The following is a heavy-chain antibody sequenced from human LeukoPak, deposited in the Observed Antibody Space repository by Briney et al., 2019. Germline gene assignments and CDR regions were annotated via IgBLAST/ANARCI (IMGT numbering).Heavy chain of an antibody. Sequence: GGSLRLSCAASGFTFSSYAMSWVRQAPGKGLEWVSGISGSGGSTYYADSVKGRFTISRDNSKNTLYVQMNRLRAEDTAVYYCANRGRFYFDYWGQGTLVTVSS. CDR1: GFTFSSYA. CDR3: ANRGRFYFDY. D-gene: IGHD3-10*01. J-gene: IGHJ4*02. CDR2: ISGSGGST. V-gene: IGHV3-23*01.